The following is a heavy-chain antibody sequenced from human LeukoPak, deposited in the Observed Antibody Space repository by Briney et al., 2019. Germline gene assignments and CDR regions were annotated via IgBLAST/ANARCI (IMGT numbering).Heavy chain of an antibody. V-gene: IGHV4-34*01. CDR3: ARGGVGRLHNWFDP. Sequence: PSETLSLTCAVYGGSFSGYYWSWIRQPPGKGLEWIGEINHSGSTNYNPSLKSRVTISVDRSKNQFSLKLSSVTAADTAAYYCARGGVGRLHNWFDPWGQGTLVTVSS. D-gene: IGHD1-26*01. J-gene: IGHJ5*02. CDR2: INHSGST. CDR1: GGSFSGYY.